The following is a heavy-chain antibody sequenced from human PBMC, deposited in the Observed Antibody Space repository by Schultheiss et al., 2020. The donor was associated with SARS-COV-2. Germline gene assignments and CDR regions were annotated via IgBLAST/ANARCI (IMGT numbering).Heavy chain of an antibody. CDR3: ARALSPIAAAGTGWFDP. Sequence: SETLSLTCAVSGGSISSSNWWSWIRQPPGKGLEWIGYIYYSGSTYYNPSLKSRVTISVDTSKNQFSLKLSSVTAADTAVYYCARALSPIAAAGTGWFDPWGQGTLVTVSS. J-gene: IGHJ5*02. V-gene: IGHV4-30-4*01. D-gene: IGHD6-13*01. CDR1: GGSISSSNW. CDR2: IYYSGST.